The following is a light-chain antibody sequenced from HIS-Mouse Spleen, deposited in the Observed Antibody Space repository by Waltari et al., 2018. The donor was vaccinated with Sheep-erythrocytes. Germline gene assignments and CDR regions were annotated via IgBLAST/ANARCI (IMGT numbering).Light chain of an antibody. J-gene: IGKJ4*01. Sequence: DIQMTQSPSTLSASVGDRVTITCRASQSISSWLAWYQQKPEKATKLLIFKASSLESGVPSRFSGSGSGTEFTLTISSLQPDDFATYYCQPYNSYPLTFGGGTKVEIK. CDR1: QSISSW. CDR3: QPYNSYPLT. CDR2: KAS. V-gene: IGKV1-5*03.